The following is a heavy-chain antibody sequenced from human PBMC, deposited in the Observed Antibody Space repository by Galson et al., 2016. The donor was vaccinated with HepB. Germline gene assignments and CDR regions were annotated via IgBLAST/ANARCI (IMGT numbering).Heavy chain of an antibody. Sequence: SLRLSCAASGFKFDDYAMHWVRQAPGRGLEWVSVISWNSGSLGYADSVRGRFTISRENAKNSLYLQMNSLRAEDTALYFCAKDPYGSGSGRYFDNWGQGTLVTVSS. D-gene: IGHD3-10*01. CDR2: ISWNSGSL. V-gene: IGHV3-9*01. CDR3: AKDPYGSGSGRYFDN. CDR1: GFKFDDYA. J-gene: IGHJ4*02.